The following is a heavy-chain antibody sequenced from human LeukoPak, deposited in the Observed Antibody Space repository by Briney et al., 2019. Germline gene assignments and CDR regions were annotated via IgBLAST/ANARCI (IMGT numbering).Heavy chain of an antibody. CDR1: GFTFSSYW. J-gene: IGHJ4*02. D-gene: IGHD3-10*01. V-gene: IGHV3-7*01. Sequence: GGSLRLSCAAPGFTFSSYWMSWVRQAPGKGLEWVANIKQDGSDKYYVDSVKGRFTISRDNAKNSLYLQMNSLRAEDTAVYYCAKDRRDYYGSGSYLKPSLVDYWGQGTLVTVSS. CDR2: IKQDGSDK. CDR3: AKDRRDYYGSGSYLKPSLVDY.